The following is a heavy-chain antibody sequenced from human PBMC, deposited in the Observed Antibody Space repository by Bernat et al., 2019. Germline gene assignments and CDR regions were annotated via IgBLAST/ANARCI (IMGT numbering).Heavy chain of an antibody. CDR2: IWFDGSKI. CDR1: GFTFSYHG. D-gene: IGHD2-15*01. J-gene: IGHJ4*01. V-gene: IGHV3-33*01. Sequence: QVHLVESGGGVVQPGRSLRLSCAASGFTFSYHGMHWVRQVPGKGLEWVALIWFDGSKIYYRDSVKGRFTISRDNSKNTLYLQMSSLRAEDTAVYYCARMRQVEKNNYPDYWGQGTLVTVAS. CDR3: ARMRQVEKNNYPDY.